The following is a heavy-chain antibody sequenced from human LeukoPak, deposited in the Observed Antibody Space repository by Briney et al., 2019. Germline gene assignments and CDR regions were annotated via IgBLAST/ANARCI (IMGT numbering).Heavy chain of an antibody. J-gene: IGHJ4*02. D-gene: IGHD3-10*01. Sequence: SYDGSNKYYADSVKGRFTISRDNSKSTLYLQMNSLRAEDTAVYYCARDGVVRGIVINGGIDYWGQGTLVTVSS. CDR2: SYDGSNK. CDR3: ARDGVVRGIVINGGIDY. V-gene: IGHV3-30-3*01.